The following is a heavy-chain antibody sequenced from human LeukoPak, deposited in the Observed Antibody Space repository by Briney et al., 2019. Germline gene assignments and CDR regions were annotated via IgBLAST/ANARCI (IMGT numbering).Heavy chain of an antibody. J-gene: IGHJ4*02. CDR1: GGTFSSYA. D-gene: IGHD4-11*01. Sequence: GASVKVSCKASGGTFSSYAISWVRQAPGQGLEWMGWISAYNGNTNYAQKLQGRVTMTTDTSTSTAYMELRSLRSDDTAVYYCAREVRAGDYTFDYWGQGTLVTVSS. CDR3: AREVRAGDYTFDY. CDR2: ISAYNGNT. V-gene: IGHV1-18*01.